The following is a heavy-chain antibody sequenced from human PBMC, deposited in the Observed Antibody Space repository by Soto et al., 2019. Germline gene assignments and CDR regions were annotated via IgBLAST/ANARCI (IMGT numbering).Heavy chain of an antibody. CDR3: FRDRYSGYDGVIDY. CDR1: GFTFSSYW. Sequence: GGSLRLSCAASGFTFSSYWMSWVRQAPGKGLEWVANIKQDGSEKYYVDSVKGRFTISRDNAKNSLYLQINSLRAEDTAVYYFFRDRYSGYDGVIDYWGQGTLATVS. CDR2: IKQDGSEK. D-gene: IGHD5-12*01. J-gene: IGHJ4*02. V-gene: IGHV3-7*01.